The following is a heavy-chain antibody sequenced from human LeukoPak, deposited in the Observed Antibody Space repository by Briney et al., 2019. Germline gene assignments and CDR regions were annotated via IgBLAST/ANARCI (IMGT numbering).Heavy chain of an antibody. Sequence: SVKVSCKASGYTFTGYYMHWVRQAPGQGLEWMGGIIPIFGTANYAQKFQGRVTITADESTSTAYMELSSLRSEDTAVYYCARAYYDILTGPQDYYYYGMDVWGKGTTVTVSS. J-gene: IGHJ6*04. D-gene: IGHD3-9*01. V-gene: IGHV1-69*13. CDR1: GYTFTGYY. CDR3: ARAYYDILTGPQDYYYYGMDV. CDR2: IIPIFGTA.